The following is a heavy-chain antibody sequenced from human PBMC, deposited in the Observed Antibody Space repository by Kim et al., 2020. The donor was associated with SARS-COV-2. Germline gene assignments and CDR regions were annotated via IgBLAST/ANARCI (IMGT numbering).Heavy chain of an antibody. D-gene: IGHD3-22*01. CDR1: GGSISSYY. V-gene: IGHV4-59*13. J-gene: IGHJ4*02. CDR2: IYYNGST. CDR3: ARGVTYYYDSSGYAFAPNFDY. Sequence: SETLSLTCIVSGGSISSYYWSWIRQPPGKGLEWIGYIYYNGSTNYNPSLKSRVTISVDTYKNKFSLKLSSVTAADTAVYYCARGVTYYYDSSGYAFAPNFDYWGQGTLVTVSS.